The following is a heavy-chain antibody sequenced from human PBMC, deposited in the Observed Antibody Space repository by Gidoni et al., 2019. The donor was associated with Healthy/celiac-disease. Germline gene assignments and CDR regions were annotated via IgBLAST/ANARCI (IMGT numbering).Heavy chain of an antibody. Sequence: QVQLVQSGAEVKKPGASVKVSCQASGYTFTSYGIHWVRQAPGQRLEWMGWLNAGNGNTKYSQKCQGRVTITRDTSASTGYMELSSLRSEDSAVYFCARGWDLRFSFDYWGQGTLVTVSS. CDR2: LNAGNGNT. CDR1: GYTFTSYG. V-gene: IGHV1-3*01. D-gene: IGHD1-26*01. J-gene: IGHJ4*02. CDR3: ARGWDLRFSFDY.